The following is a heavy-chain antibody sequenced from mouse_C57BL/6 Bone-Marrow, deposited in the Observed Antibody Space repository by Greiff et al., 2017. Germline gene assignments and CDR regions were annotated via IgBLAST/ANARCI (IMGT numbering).Heavy chain of an antibody. D-gene: IGHD1-1*01. Sequence: VQLQQSGAELVKPGASVKLSCTASGFNIKDYYMHWVKQRTEQGLEWIGRIDPEDGETKYAPKFQGKATITADTSSNTAYLQLSSLTSADTAVYYCARAHTTVVATPYAMDYWGQGTSVTVAS. J-gene: IGHJ4*01. CDR2: IDPEDGET. V-gene: IGHV14-2*01. CDR3: ARAHTTVVATPYAMDY. CDR1: GFNIKDYY.